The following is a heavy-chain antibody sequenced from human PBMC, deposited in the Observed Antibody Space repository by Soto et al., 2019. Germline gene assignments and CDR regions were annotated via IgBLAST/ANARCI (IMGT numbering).Heavy chain of an antibody. Sequence: PGESLKISCKGSGYSFTSYWISWVRQMPGKGLEWMGRIDPSDSYTNYSPSFQGHVTISADKSISTAYLQWSSLKASDTAMYYCARDTYSGYDLNWFDPWGQGTLVTVSS. V-gene: IGHV5-10-1*01. J-gene: IGHJ5*02. CDR2: IDPSDSYT. CDR1: GYSFTSYW. D-gene: IGHD5-12*01. CDR3: ARDTYSGYDLNWFDP.